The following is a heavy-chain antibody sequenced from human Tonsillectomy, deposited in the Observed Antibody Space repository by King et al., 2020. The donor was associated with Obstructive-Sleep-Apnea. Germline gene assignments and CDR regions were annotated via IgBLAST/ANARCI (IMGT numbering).Heavy chain of an antibody. J-gene: IGHJ6*02. D-gene: IGHD4-23*01. V-gene: IGHV4-4*02. Sequence: QLQESGLGLVKPSGTLSLTCAVSGSSISSSNWWSWVRQPPGRGLQWIGEIYHSGSTNYNPSLKSRVTISVDKSKNQFSLRLSSVTAADTAVYFCARENSSYSYGLDIWGQGTTVTVSS. CDR1: GSSISSSNW. CDR3: ARENSSYSYGLDI. CDR2: IYHSGST.